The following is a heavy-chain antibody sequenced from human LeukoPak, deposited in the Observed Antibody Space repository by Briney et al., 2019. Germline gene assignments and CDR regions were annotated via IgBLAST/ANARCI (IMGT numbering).Heavy chain of an antibody. Sequence: GGSLRLSCAASGFTFTDYYMSWIRQAPGKGLEWISYISPTGSRIYYTDSVKGRFTISRDNAKNSLYLQMSSLRVEDTAVYYCTRDPRHFDSCGQGTLVTVSS. V-gene: IGHV3-11*04. CDR3: TRDPRHFDS. D-gene: IGHD6-6*01. CDR2: ISPTGSRI. J-gene: IGHJ5*01. CDR1: GFTFTDYY.